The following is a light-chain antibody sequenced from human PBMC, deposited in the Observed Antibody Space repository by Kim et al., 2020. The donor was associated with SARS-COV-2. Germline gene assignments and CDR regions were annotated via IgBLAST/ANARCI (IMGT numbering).Light chain of an antibody. CDR2: VAS. CDR3: QQSYSSPPA. J-gene: IGKJ1*01. V-gene: IGKV1-39*01. Sequence: ASVGDRVAITCRASQSISSYLNWYQQKPGKAPILLIYVASSLQSGVPSRFSGSGSGTDFTLTISSLHPEDFATYYCQQSYSSPPAFGQGTKVDIK. CDR1: QSISSY.